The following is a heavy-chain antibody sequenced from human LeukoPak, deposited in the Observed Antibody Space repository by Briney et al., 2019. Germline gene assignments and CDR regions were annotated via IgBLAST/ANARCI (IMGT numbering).Heavy chain of an antibody. V-gene: IGHV4-59*01. Sequence: SSETLSLTCTVSGGSISSYYWSWIRQPPGKGLEWIGYIYYSGSTNYNPSLKSRVTISVDTSKNQFSLKLSSVTAADTAVYYCARESSGSYYGEYYFDYWGQGTLVTVSS. J-gene: IGHJ4*02. D-gene: IGHD1-26*01. CDR1: GGSISSYY. CDR2: IYYSGST. CDR3: ARESSGSYYGEYYFDY.